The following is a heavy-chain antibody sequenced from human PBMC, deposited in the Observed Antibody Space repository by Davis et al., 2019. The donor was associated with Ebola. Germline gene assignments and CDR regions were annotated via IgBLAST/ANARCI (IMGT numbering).Heavy chain of an antibody. J-gene: IGHJ4*02. CDR3: ARGSGWYSEYYFDY. V-gene: IGHV3-30-3*01. Sequence: GESLKISCAASGFTFSSYAMTWVRQAPGKGLEWVAHISYDGSDRNHADSLKGRFTISRDNSKNTLFLQVSSLRAEDTALYYCARGSGWYSEYYFDYWGQGTLVTVSS. D-gene: IGHD6-19*01. CDR1: GFTFSSYA. CDR2: ISYDGSDR.